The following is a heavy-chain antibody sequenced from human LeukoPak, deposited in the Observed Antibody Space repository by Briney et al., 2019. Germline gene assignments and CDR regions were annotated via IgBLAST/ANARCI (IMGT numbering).Heavy chain of an antibody. Sequence: GSLRLSCAASGFTFSSYAMSWVRQAPGKGLEWVSAISGSGGSTYYADSVKGRFTISRDNSKNTLYLQMNSLRAEDTAVYYCAKDRAYDSSGYYYMAHAFDIWGQGTMVTVSS. J-gene: IGHJ3*02. CDR3: AKDRAYDSSGYYYMAHAFDI. V-gene: IGHV3-23*01. CDR2: ISGSGGST. D-gene: IGHD3-22*01. CDR1: GFTFSSYA.